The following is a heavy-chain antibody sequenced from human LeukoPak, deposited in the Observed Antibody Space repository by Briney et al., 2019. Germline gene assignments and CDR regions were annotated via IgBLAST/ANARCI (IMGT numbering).Heavy chain of an antibody. CDR2: INPSGGST. V-gene: IGHV1-46*01. CDR3: ASGSHVRVYDSNPYYGHY. CDR1: GYSFSSYY. D-gene: IGHD3-22*01. J-gene: IGHJ4*02. Sequence: ASVKVSCKASGYSFSSYYMIWVRQAPGQGLEWMGVINPSGGSTYYAQKFQGRVTMTRDMSTSTVYMELSSLRSEDTALYYCASGSHVRVYDSNPYYGHYWGQGTLVTVSS.